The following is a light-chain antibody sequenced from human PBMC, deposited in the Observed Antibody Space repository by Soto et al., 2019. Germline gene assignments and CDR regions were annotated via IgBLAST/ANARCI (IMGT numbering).Light chain of an antibody. V-gene: IGLV2-8*01. Sequence: QSALTQPPSASGSPGQSVTISCTGTSSDVGGYNYVSWYQQHPGKAPKLLIYGTTNRPSGVPDRFSGSKSGISASLAITGLQAEDEADYYCHSYDSSLSASVFGAGTKLTVL. CDR3: HSYDSSLSASV. J-gene: IGLJ1*01. CDR2: GTT. CDR1: SSDVGGYNY.